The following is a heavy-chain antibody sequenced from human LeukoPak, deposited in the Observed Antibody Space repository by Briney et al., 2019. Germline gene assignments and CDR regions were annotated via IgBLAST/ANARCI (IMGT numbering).Heavy chain of an antibody. V-gene: IGHV1-2*02. CDR2: INPNSGGT. CDR1: GYTFTGYY. J-gene: IGHJ4*02. D-gene: IGHD3-10*01. CDR3: ARGGSGSYYPFAY. Sequence: ASVKVSCKASGYTFTGYYMHWVRQAPGQGLEWMGWINPNSGGTNYAQKFQGRITMTRDTSISTAYMELSRLRSDDTAVYYCARGGSGSYYPFAYWGQGTLVTVSS.